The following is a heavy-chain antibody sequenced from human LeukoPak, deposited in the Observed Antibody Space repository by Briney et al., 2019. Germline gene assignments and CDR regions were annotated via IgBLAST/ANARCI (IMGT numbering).Heavy chain of an antibody. D-gene: IGHD6-6*01. CDR1: GGTFSSYA. V-gene: IGHV1-69*05. J-gene: IGHJ4*02. CDR2: IIPIFGTA. Sequence: SVKVSCKASGGTFSSYAISWLRKAPGQGLEWMGGIIPIFGTANYAQKFQGRVTITTDESTSTAYMELSSLRSEDTAVYYCASWGDEYTRSVGFDYWGQGTLVTVSS. CDR3: ASWGDEYTRSVGFDY.